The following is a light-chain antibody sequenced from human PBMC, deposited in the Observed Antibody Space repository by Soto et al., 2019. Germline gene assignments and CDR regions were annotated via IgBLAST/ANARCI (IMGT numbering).Light chain of an antibody. CDR3: QEYQSYSRR. CDR2: DAS. CDR1: QSISSW. Sequence: DIEMTQSPSTVSASVGDRITITCRASQSISSWLAWYQQKPGKAPKLLIYDASSLESGFPSRFSGSGSGTEFTLTISSLKPDDFATYYCQEYQSYSRRFGQGTKVDIK. V-gene: IGKV1-5*01. J-gene: IGKJ1*01.